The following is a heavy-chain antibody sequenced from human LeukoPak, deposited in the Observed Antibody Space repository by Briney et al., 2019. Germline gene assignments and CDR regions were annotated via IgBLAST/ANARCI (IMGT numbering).Heavy chain of an antibody. CDR1: GFTFSSYW. CDR3: TRDLMDYDVSTGLHHYYMDV. D-gene: IGHD3-9*01. J-gene: IGHJ6*02. CDR2: INGDGRNI. Sequence: GGSLRLSCVASGFTFSSYWMHWVRQDSRKGLVWVSRINGDGRNINYADSVRGRFTISRDNAKNTLYLQMNTLRVEDTAVYYCTRDLMDYDVSTGLHHYYMDVWGQGTTVTVSS. V-gene: IGHV3-74*01.